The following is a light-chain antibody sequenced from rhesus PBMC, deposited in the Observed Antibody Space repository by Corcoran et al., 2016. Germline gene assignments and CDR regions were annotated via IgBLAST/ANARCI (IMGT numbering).Light chain of an antibody. V-gene: IGKV3-24*04. J-gene: IGKJ3*01. Sequence: ETVVTQSPATLSLSPGERATLSCRASQSVGSYLAWYHQKPGQAPRLLSYGASSRATGIPDRVSGSGSGTDFTLTISSLEPEDVGVYYCQQSSNLFTFGPGTRLDIK. CDR1: QSVGSY. CDR2: GAS. CDR3: QQSSNLFT.